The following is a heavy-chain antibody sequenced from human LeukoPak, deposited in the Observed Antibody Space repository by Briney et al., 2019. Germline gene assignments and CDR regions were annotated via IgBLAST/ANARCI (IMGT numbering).Heavy chain of an antibody. V-gene: IGHV3-23*01. CDR1: GFTFSSYA. J-gene: IGHJ4*02. Sequence: GGSLRLSCAASGFTFSSYAMSWVRQAPGKGLEWVSAISGSGGSTYYADSVKGRFTISRDNSKNTLYLQMNSLRAEDTAVYYCAKDPGYGSGSYYDYWGQGTLVTVSS. CDR2: ISGSGGST. D-gene: IGHD3-10*01. CDR3: AKDPGYGSGSYYDY.